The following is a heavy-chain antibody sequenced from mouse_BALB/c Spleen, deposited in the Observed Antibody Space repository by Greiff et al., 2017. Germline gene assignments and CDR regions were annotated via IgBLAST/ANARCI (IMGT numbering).Heavy chain of an antibody. J-gene: IGHJ4*01. CDR2: ISSGGSYT. CDR3: ARGDYEGNYYAMDY. V-gene: IGHV5-9-4*01. Sequence: EVQLVESGGGLVKPGGSLKLSCAASGFTFSSYAMSWVRQSPEKRLEWVAEISSGGSYTYYPDTVTGRFTISRDNAKNTLYLEMSSLRSEDTAMYYCARGDYEGNYYAMDYWGQGTSVTVSS. D-gene: IGHD2-4*01. CDR1: GFTFSSYA.